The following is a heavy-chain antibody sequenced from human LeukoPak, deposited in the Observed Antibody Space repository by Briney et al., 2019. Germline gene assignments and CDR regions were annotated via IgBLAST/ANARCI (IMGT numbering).Heavy chain of an antibody. CDR2: MNPNSGNT. CDR1: GYTFTSYD. Sequence: ASVKVSCKASGYTFTSYDINWVRQATGQGLEWMGWMNPNSGNTGYAQKFQGRVTMTRNTSISTAYMELSSLRSEDTAVYYCASALRGCSGGSCYSTALYYFDYWGQGTLVTVPS. J-gene: IGHJ4*02. CDR3: ASALRGCSGGSCYSTALYYFDY. V-gene: IGHV1-8*01. D-gene: IGHD2-15*01.